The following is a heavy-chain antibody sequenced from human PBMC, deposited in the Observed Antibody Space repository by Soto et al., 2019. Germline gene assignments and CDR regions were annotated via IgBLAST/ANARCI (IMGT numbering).Heavy chain of an antibody. CDR2: IYYSGST. J-gene: IGHJ4*02. CDR1: GGSISSYY. Sequence: PSETLSLTCTVSGGSISSYYWSWIRQPPGKGLEWIGYIYYSGSTNYNPSLKSRVTISVDTSKNQFSLKLSSVTAADTAVYYCARGGYSYGYHFDYWGRGTLVTVSS. V-gene: IGHV4-59*01. D-gene: IGHD5-18*01. CDR3: ARGGYSYGYHFDY.